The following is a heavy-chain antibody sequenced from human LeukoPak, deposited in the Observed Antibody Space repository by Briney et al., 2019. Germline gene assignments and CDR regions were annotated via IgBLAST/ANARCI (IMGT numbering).Heavy chain of an antibody. Sequence: SETLSLTCTVSGGSFSSGSYYWSWIRQPPGKGLEWIGYIYYSGSTNYNPSLKSRVTISVDTSKNQFSLKLSSVTAADTAVYYCARGYSSGFLDYWGPGTLVTVSS. CDR2: IYYSGST. J-gene: IGHJ4*02. D-gene: IGHD6-19*01. V-gene: IGHV4-61*01. CDR3: ARGYSSGFLDY. CDR1: GGSFSSGSYY.